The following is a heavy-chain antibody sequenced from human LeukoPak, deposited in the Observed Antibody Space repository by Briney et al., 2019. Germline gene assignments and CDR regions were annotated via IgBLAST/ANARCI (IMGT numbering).Heavy chain of an antibody. D-gene: IGHD6-19*01. CDR3: ARARGIAVATYYFDY. Sequence: GGSLRLSCAASGFTVSSNYMSWVRQAPGKGLEWVSAISGSGGSTYYADSVKGRFTISRDNSKNTLYLQMNSLRAEDTAVYYCARARGIAVATYYFDYWGQGTLVTVSS. J-gene: IGHJ4*02. V-gene: IGHV3-23*01. CDR2: ISGSGGST. CDR1: GFTVSSNY.